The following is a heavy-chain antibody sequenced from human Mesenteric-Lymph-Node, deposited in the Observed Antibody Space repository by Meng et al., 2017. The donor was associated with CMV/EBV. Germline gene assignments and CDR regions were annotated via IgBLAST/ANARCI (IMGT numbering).Heavy chain of an antibody. CDR3: ARVLFGSVTFDH. Sequence: GESLKISCAVSGFTFSGYSMNWVRQAPGKGLEWVSSISASSTLIYYADSLKGRFTISRDNAKNLLYLQLDRLRAEDTAVYYCARVLFGSVTFDHWGQGTLVTVSS. D-gene: IGHD2/OR15-2a*01. V-gene: IGHV3-21*06. J-gene: IGHJ4*02. CDR2: ISASSTLI. CDR1: GFTFSGYS.